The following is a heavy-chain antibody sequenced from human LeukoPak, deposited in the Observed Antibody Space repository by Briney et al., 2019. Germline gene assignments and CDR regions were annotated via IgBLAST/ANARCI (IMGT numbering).Heavy chain of an antibody. CDR3: ARVVPGDYFDY. CDR2: IYSGGST. D-gene: IGHD1-14*01. V-gene: IGHV3-53*01. CDR1: GFTVSSNY. Sequence: GGSLRLSCAASGFTVSSNYMSCVRQAPGKGLEWVSVIYSGGSTYYADSVKGRFTISRDNSKNTLYLQMNSLRAEDTAVYYCARVVPGDYFDYWGQGTLVTVSS. J-gene: IGHJ4*02.